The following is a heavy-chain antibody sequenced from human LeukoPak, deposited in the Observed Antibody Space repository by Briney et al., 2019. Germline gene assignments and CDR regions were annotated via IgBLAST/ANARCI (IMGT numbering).Heavy chain of an antibody. CDR1: GFTFSSYG. Sequence: GGSLRLSCAASGFTFSSYGMHWVRRAPGKGLEWVAFIRYDGSNKYYADSVEGRFTISRDNSKDTLYLQMNSLRAEDTAVYYCAKDQTALWFGEFGPFDYWGQGTLVTVSS. D-gene: IGHD3-10*01. CDR2: IRYDGSNK. J-gene: IGHJ4*02. CDR3: AKDQTALWFGEFGPFDY. V-gene: IGHV3-30*02.